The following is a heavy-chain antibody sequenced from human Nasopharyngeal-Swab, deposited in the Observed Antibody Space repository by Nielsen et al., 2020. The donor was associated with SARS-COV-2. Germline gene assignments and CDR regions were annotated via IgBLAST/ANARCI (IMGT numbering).Heavy chain of an antibody. J-gene: IGHJ4*02. CDR3: ARVPYNWYYNRTQLKYYFDY. Sequence: VRQMPGKGLEWVANIKQDGSEKYYVDSVKGRFTISRDNAKNSLYLQMNSLRAEDTAAYYCARVPYNWYYNRTQLKYYFDYWGQGTLVTVSS. CDR2: IKQDGSEK. V-gene: IGHV3-7*01. D-gene: IGHD1-7*01.